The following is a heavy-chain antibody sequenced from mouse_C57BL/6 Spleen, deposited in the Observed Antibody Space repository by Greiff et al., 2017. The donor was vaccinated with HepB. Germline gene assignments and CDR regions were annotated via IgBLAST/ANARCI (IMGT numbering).Heavy chain of an antibody. J-gene: IGHJ2*01. CDR3: ARETFGYGSSD. V-gene: IGHV5-17*01. D-gene: IGHD1-1*01. CDR1: GFTFSDYG. CDR2: ISSGSSTI. Sequence: EVKLMESGGGLVKPGGSLKLSCAASGFTFSDYGMHWVRQAPEKGLEWVAYISSGSSTIYYADTVKGRFTISRDNAKNTLFLQMTSLRSEDTAMYYCARETFGYGSSDWGQGTTLTVSS.